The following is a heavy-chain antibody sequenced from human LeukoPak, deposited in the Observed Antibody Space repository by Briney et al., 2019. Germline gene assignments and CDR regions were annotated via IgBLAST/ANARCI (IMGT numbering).Heavy chain of an antibody. Sequence: GGTLRLSCAASGFTFNTYAMSWVRQAPGTGLEWVSTISGAATVTHYAASVKGRFTISRDNSKNTLYLQMNSLRAEDRALYYCTRGASGSYGYFDYWGQGTLVTVSS. D-gene: IGHD1-26*01. CDR1: GFTFNTYA. J-gene: IGHJ4*02. V-gene: IGHV3-23*01. CDR3: TRGASGSYGYFDY. CDR2: ISGAATVT.